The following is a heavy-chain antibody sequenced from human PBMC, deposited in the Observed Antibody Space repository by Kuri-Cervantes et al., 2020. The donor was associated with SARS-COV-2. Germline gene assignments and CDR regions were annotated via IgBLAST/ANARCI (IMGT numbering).Heavy chain of an antibody. Sequence: SGPTLVKPPETLTLTCTVSGFSLSNARMGVSWIRQPPGKALEWLAHIFSNDEKSYSTSLKSRLTISKDTSKSQVVLTMTNMDPVDTATYYCALTNFGVVPEVDYWGQGTLVTVSS. V-gene: IGHV2-26*01. D-gene: IGHD3-3*01. CDR3: ALTNFGVVPEVDY. CDR2: IFSNDEK. J-gene: IGHJ4*02. CDR1: GFSLSNARMG.